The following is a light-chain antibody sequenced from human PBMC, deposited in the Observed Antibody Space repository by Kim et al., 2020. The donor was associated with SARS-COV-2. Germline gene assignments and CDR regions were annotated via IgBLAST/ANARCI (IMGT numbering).Light chain of an antibody. CDR1: QDIGSY. Sequence: SASTGDRVSITCRASQDIGSYLAWYQQKPGKAPNLLIYAAATLQTGVPSRISGSGSGTYFTLTINRLQSEDFASYYCQQYYDYPFTFGQGTKLEI. J-gene: IGKJ2*01. CDR3: QQYYDYPFT. V-gene: IGKV1-8*01. CDR2: AAA.